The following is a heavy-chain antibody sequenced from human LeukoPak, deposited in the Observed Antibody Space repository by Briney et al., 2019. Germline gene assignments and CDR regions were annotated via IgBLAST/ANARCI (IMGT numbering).Heavy chain of an antibody. J-gene: IGHJ4*02. CDR2: ISTSSSYI. CDR1: GFTFSNYN. V-gene: IGHV3-21*04. Sequence: PGGSLRLSCAASGFTFSNYNMNWVRQAPGKGLEWVSSISTSSSYIYYADSVKGRFTISRDNSNNTLFLQMNSLRAEDTAVYYCAKGPGGVFDYWGQGTLVTVSS. CDR3: AKGPGGVFDY. D-gene: IGHD3-16*01.